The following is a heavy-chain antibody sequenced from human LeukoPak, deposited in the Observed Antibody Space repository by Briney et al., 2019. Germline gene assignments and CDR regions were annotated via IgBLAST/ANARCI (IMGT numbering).Heavy chain of an antibody. J-gene: IGHJ6*03. V-gene: IGHV1-8*03. CDR2: MNPNSGNT. D-gene: IGHD1-7*01. CDR1: GYTLTSYD. CDR3: ARVGVDNWNYYLRAFCYYYYYMDV. Sequence: ASVKVSCKASGYTLTSYDINWVRQAAGQGLEWMGWMNPNSGNTGYAQKFQGRVTITRNSSISTAYIELSSLRSEDTAVYYCARVGVDNWNYYLRAFCYYYYYMDVWGKGTTVTVSS.